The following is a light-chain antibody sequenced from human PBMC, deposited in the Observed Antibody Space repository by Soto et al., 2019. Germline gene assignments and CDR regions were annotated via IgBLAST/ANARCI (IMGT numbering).Light chain of an antibody. CDR2: AAS. Sequence: DIQMTQSPSSLSASVGDRVTIICRASQFISTYLNWYQQKPGKAPKLLIYAASSVQSGVPSRFSGSGSGTDFTLPISSLQPEDFATYSCQQRYGVPLTFGGGTKVEIK. CDR3: QQRYGVPLT. J-gene: IGKJ4*01. CDR1: QFISTY. V-gene: IGKV1-39*01.